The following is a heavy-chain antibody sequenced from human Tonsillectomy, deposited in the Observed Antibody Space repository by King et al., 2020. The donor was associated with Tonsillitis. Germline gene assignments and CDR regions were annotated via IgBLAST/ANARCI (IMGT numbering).Heavy chain of an antibody. CDR2: ISSSSSTI. Sequence: VQLVESGGGLVQPGGSLRLSCAASGFTFSSYRMNWVRRAPGKGLEWVSSISSSSSTIYYADSVKGRFTISRDNAKNSLYLQINSLRAEDSAVYYCARGGSGWHWIDPWGQGTLVTVSS. V-gene: IGHV3-48*01. J-gene: IGHJ5*02. CDR3: ARGGSGWHWIDP. CDR1: GFTFSSYR. D-gene: IGHD6-19*01.